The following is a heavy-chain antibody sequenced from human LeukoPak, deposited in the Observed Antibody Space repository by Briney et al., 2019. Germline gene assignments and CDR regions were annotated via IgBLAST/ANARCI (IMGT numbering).Heavy chain of an antibody. D-gene: IGHD4-17*01. CDR3: ARDGSHNNYGDRFDY. Sequence: GGSLRLSCAASGFTFSRHWMNWVRQAPGKGLEWVSSISSGSDYIYYADSLKGRFTISRDNAKNSLYLQMNSLRAEDTAVYYCARDGSHNNYGDRFDYWGQGTLVTVSS. CDR2: ISSGSDYI. CDR1: GFTFSRHW. V-gene: IGHV3-21*01. J-gene: IGHJ4*02.